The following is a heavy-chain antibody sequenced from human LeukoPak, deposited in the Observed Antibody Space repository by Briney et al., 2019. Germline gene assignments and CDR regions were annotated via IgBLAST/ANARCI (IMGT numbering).Heavy chain of an antibody. V-gene: IGHV3-7*01. D-gene: IGHD3-3*01. J-gene: IGHJ6*03. Sequence: GGSLRLSCAASGFTFSSYWMSWVRQAPGKGLEWVANIKQDGSEKYYVDSVKGRFTIPRDNAKNSLYLQMNSLRAEDTAVYYCARGERYYDFWSGLTSYMDVWGKGTTVTVSS. CDR2: IKQDGSEK. CDR1: GFTFSSYW. CDR3: ARGERYYDFWSGLTSYMDV.